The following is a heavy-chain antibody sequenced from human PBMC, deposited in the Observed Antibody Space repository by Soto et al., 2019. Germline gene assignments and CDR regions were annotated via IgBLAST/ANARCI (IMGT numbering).Heavy chain of an antibody. CDR3: ASSEILWFEESNGPYAP. CDR1: GGSFSGYY. V-gene: IGHV4-34*01. J-gene: IGHJ5*02. Sequence: SETLSLTCAVYGGSFSGYYWSWIRQPPGKGLEWIGEINHSGSTNYNPSLKSRVTISVDTSKNQFSLKLSSVTAADTAVYYCASSEILWFEESNGPYAPWGQGTLVTVSS. D-gene: IGHD3-10*01. CDR2: INHSGST.